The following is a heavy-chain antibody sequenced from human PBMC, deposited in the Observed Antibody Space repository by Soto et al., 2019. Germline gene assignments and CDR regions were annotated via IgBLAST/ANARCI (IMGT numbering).Heavy chain of an antibody. V-gene: IGHV4-39*01. CDR3: ARQRTSVVTQAYFDV. Sequence: SETLSLTCTVTGDSISSRSYYWGWLRQPPGKGLKWMRSIYYSGSSYNNPSLRSRVSMSIYTSKDQFSLKLKSVTAAYTALYFCARQRTSVVTQAYFDVWGPGSLVTVSS. CDR1: GDSISSRSYY. CDR2: IYYSGSS. J-gene: IGHJ4*02. D-gene: IGHD2-21*02.